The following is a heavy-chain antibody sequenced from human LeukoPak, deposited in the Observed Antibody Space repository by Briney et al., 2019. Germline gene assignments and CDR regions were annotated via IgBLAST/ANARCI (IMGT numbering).Heavy chain of an antibody. V-gene: IGHV1-8*01. J-gene: IGHJ4*02. D-gene: IGHD1-26*01. CDR2: MSPNSGNT. CDR1: GYTFTSYD. Sequence: ASVKVSCKASGYTFTSYDINWVRQATGQGLEWMGWMSPNSGNTGYAQKFQGRVTMTEDTSTDTAYMELSSLRSEDTAVYYCAAGGEWDLLNYWGQGTLVTVSS. CDR3: AAGGEWDLLNY.